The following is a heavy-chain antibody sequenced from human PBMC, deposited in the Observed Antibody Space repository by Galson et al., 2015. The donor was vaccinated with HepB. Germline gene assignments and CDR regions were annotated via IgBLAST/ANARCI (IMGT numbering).Heavy chain of an antibody. CDR1: GFTFSSYW. J-gene: IGHJ5*02. D-gene: IGHD3-3*01. V-gene: IGHV3-7*01. CDR3: ARDSALEWLSHAYNWFDP. Sequence: SLRLSCAASGFTFSSYWMSWVRQAPGKGLEWVANIKQDGSEKYYVDSVKGRFTISRDNAKNSLYLQMNSLRAEDTAVYYCARDSALEWLSHAYNWFDPWGQGTLVTVSS. CDR2: IKQDGSEK.